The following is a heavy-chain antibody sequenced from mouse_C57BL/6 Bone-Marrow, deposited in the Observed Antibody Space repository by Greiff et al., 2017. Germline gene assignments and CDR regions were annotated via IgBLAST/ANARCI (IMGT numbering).Heavy chain of an antibody. CDR2: IWSGGST. CDR1: GFSLTSYG. J-gene: IGHJ4*01. D-gene: IGHD1-1*01. CDR3: ARLGYYGSSHPIYAMDY. V-gene: IGHV2-2*01. Sequence: QVQLQQSGPGLVQPSQSLSITCTVSGFSLTSYGVHWVRQSPGKGLEWLGVIWSGGSTDYNAAFISRLSISKDNSKSQVFFKMNSLQADDTAIYYCARLGYYGSSHPIYAMDYWGQGTSVTVSS.